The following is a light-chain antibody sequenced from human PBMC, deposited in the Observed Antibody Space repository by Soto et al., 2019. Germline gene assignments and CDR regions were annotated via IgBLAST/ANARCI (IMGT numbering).Light chain of an antibody. CDR2: DVS. CDR3: SSYTSSSTYV. J-gene: IGLJ1*01. Sequence: QSVLTQPPSVSGSPGQSVTISCTGSSSDVGSHNRVSWYQQPPGTAPKLMIYDVSNRPSGVPDRFSGSKSGNTASLTISGLQAEDEADYCCSSYTSSSTYVFGTGTKVTVL. CDR1: SSDVGSHNR. V-gene: IGLV2-18*02.